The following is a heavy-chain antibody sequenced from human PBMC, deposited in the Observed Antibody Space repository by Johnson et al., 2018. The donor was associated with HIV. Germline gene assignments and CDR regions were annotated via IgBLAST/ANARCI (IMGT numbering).Heavy chain of an antibody. V-gene: IGHV3-NL1*01. CDR1: GFTFSSYA. Sequence: QVQLVESGGGVVQPGRSLRLSCAASGFTFSSYALHWVRQAPGKGLEWVSLIYSGGSTYYADSVKGGVTISRDNSKNTLYLQMKSLRAEDTAVYYFAKDSDYDTHWSAFDIWGQGTMVTVSS. J-gene: IGHJ3*02. CDR2: IYSGGST. CDR3: AKDSDYDTHWSAFDI. D-gene: IGHD3-22*01.